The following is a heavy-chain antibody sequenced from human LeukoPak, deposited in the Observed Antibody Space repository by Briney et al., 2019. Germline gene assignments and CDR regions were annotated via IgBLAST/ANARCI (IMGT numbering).Heavy chain of an antibody. D-gene: IGHD3-3*01. J-gene: IGHJ4*02. V-gene: IGHV3-30*02. Sequence: GGSLRLSCEASGFTFRSYGMHWVRQAPGEGLEWVAFIRHDGSNKYYADSVKGRFTISRDNSKSALFLHMDTVRADDTAFYYCAKDSPPTSEWLPDYWGQGTLVSISS. CDR3: AKDSPPTSEWLPDY. CDR1: GFTFRSYG. CDR2: IRHDGSNK.